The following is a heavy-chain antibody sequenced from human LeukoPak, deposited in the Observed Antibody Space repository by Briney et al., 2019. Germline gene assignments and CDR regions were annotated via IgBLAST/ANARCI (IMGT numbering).Heavy chain of an antibody. J-gene: IGHJ6*02. Sequence: ASVKVSCKASGYTFTSYAMHWVRRAPGQRLEWMGWINAGNGNTKYSQKFQGRVTITRDTSASTAYMELSSLRSEDTAVYYCARDGGWQYYYGMDVWGQGTTVTVSS. CDR2: INAGNGNT. V-gene: IGHV1-3*01. CDR1: GYTFTSYA. CDR3: ARDGGWQYYYGMDV. D-gene: IGHD6-19*01.